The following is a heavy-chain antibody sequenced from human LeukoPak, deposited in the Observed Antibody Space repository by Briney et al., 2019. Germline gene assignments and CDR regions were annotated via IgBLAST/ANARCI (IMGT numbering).Heavy chain of an antibody. V-gene: IGHV3-30*02. D-gene: IGHD2-15*01. CDR2: IPYDGSNK. Sequence: GGSLRLSCAASGFTFSGYGMHWVRQGPGKGLEWVAFIPYDGSNKQYADSVKGRFTTSRDNSKNTLYLQMSSLRPEDTAVYFCSIIAANSFDYWGQGTLVTVSS. J-gene: IGHJ4*02. CDR1: GFTFSGYG. CDR3: SIIAANSFDY.